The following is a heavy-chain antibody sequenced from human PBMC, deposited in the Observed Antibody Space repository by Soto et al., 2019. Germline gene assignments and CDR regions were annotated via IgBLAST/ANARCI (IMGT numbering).Heavy chain of an antibody. J-gene: IGHJ6*02. D-gene: IGHD4-17*01. CDR1: GFTFDDYA. CDR2: ISWKSGSI. Sequence: EVQLVESGGGLVQPGRSLRLSCAASGFTFDDYAMHWVRQAPGKGLEWVSRISWKSGSIGYADSVKGRFTISRDNARNSQDLQMNSLRAEDTALYYCAKDTGDGDYGNYYYGMDVWGQGTTVTVSS. V-gene: IGHV3-9*01. CDR3: AKDTGDGDYGNYYYGMDV.